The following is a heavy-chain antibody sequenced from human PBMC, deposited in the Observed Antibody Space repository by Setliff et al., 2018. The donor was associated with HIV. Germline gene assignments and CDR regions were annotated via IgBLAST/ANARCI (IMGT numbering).Heavy chain of an antibody. V-gene: IGHV4-59*11. CDR3: ARKIDYYYYMDV. Sequence: SETLSLTCTVSGGSISSHYWSWIRQPPGKGLEWIGYIYYRRSSNHNPSFKNRVTMSVDTSKSQFSLRLSSVTAADTAVYYCARKIDYYYYMDVWGKGATVTVSS. J-gene: IGHJ6*03. CDR1: GGSISSHY. CDR2: IYYRRSS.